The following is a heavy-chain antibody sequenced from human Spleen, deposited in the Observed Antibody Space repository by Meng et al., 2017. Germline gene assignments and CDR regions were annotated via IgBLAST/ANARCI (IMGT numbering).Heavy chain of an antibody. CDR3: ARVPFHSSGYFYYYGMDV. D-gene: IGHD3-22*01. J-gene: IGHJ6*02. CDR1: GYSISSGYY. Sequence: GSLRLSCPVSGYSISSGYYWGWIRQPPGKGLQWIGSIYHSGTTYYNPSLKSRVTISLDTSKNQFSLKLSSVTAADTAVYYCARVPFHSSGYFYYYGMDVWGQGTTVTVSS. V-gene: IGHV4-38-2*02. CDR2: IYHSGTT.